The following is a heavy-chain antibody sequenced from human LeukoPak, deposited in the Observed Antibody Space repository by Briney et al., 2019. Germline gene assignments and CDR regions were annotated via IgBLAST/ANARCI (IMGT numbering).Heavy chain of an antibody. CDR2: MNPNSGNT. CDR1: GYTLTSYD. CDR3: TRGSSGRRDN. V-gene: IGHV1-8*01. J-gene: IGHJ4*02. Sequence: SSVKVSCKASGYTLTSYDINWVRQATAQGREGMGLMNPNSGNTGYGQSFHGRITMTRDICIGTAYTELSNLTSEDTAIYYCTRGSSGRRDNWGQGTLVTVSA. D-gene: IGHD6-19*01.